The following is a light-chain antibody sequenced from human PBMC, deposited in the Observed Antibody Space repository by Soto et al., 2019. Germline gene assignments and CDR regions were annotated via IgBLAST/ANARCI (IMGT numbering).Light chain of an antibody. V-gene: IGLV2-8*01. CDR3: SSYAGSNNPPYV. CDR1: SSDVGGYNY. J-gene: IGLJ1*01. CDR2: EVS. Sequence: QSVLTQPPSASGSPGQSVTISCTGTSSDVGGYNYVSWYQQHPGKAPKLLIHEVSKRPSGVTDRFSGSKSGNTASLTVSGLQPEDEADYYCSSYAGSNNPPYVFGTGTKVTVL.